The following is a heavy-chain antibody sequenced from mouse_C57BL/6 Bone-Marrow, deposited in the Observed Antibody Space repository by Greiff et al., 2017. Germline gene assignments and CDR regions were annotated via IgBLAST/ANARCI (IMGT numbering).Heavy chain of an antibody. V-gene: IGHV1-7*01. CDR3: ARDCDGYYEEVFAY. J-gene: IGHJ3*01. Sequence: QVRLQQSGAELAKPGASVKLSCKASGYTFTSYWMHWVKQRPGQGLEWIGYINPSSGYTKYNQKFKDKATLTADKSYSTAYMQLSSLTYEDSAVYYCARDCDGYYEEVFAYWGQGTLVTVSA. CDR2: INPSSGYT. D-gene: IGHD2-3*01. CDR1: GYTFTSYW.